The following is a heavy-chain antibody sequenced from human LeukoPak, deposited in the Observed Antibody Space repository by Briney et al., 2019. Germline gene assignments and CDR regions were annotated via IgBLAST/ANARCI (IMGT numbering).Heavy chain of an antibody. CDR2: ITRSGGST. J-gene: IGHJ4*02. V-gene: IGHV3-23*01. Sequence: GGSLRLSCAASGFTFSTYAMSWVRRAPGKGPEWVSTITRSGGSTYYADSVKGRFTISRDNSKNTPYLQLNSLRAEDTALYYCATYRRPFSDWGSYYFDYWGQGTLVTVSS. CDR3: ATYRRPFSDWGSYYFDY. D-gene: IGHD3-16*01. CDR1: GFTFSTYA.